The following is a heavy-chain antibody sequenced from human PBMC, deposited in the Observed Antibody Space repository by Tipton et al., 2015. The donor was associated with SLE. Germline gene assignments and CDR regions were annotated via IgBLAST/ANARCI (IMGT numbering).Heavy chain of an antibody. Sequence: TLSLTCTVSGGSISSGDYYWSWIRQPPGKGLEWIGYIYYSGSTYYNPSLKSRVTISVDTSKNQFSLKLSSVTAADTAVYYCARGGYSSGWSGLDYWGQGTLVTVSS. CDR1: GGSISSGDYY. CDR2: IYYSGST. J-gene: IGHJ4*02. D-gene: IGHD6-19*01. V-gene: IGHV4-30-4*01. CDR3: ARGGYSSGWSGLDY.